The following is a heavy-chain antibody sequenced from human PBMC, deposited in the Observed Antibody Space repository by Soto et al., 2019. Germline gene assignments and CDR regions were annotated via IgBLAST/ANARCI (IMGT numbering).Heavy chain of an antibody. V-gene: IGHV3-30*18. J-gene: IGHJ6*02. CDR3: AKEVWSGPMDV. CDR2: ISYDGSNK. CDR1: GFTFSSYG. Sequence: QVQLVESGGGVVQPGRSLRLSCAASGFTFSSYGMHWVRQAPGKGLEWVAVISYDGSNKNYADSVKGQFTISRDNSKNTQYLQMNSLRAEDTAVYYCAKEVWSGPMDVWGQGTTVTVSS. D-gene: IGHD3-3*01.